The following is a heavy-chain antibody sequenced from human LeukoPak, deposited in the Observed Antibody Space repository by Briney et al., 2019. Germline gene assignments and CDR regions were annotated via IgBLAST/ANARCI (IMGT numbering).Heavy chain of an antibody. CDR2: ISAYNGNT. CDR3: ARGPYCSSTSCYRTLGY. CDR1: GYTFTSYG. D-gene: IGHD2-2*02. Sequence: ASVKVSCKASGYTFTSYGISWVRQAPGQGLEWMGWISAYNGNTNYAQRLQGRVTMTTDTSTSTTYMELRRLRSDDTAVYYCARGPYCSSTSCYRTLGYWGQGTLVTVSS. V-gene: IGHV1-18*01. J-gene: IGHJ4*02.